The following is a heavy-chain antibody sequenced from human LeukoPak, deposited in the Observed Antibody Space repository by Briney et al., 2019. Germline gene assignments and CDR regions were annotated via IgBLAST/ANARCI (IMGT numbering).Heavy chain of an antibody. Sequence: PSETLSLTCTVSGGSISSYYWGWVRQPPGKGLEWIGNIFYSGSTYYSPSLKSRVTISLDTSRNQFSLKLNSVTAADTAVYYCAKSNGYGLVDIWGQGTMVTVSS. D-gene: IGHD3-10*01. V-gene: IGHV4-39*07. CDR1: GGSISSYY. CDR2: IFYSGST. J-gene: IGHJ3*02. CDR3: AKSNGYGLVDI.